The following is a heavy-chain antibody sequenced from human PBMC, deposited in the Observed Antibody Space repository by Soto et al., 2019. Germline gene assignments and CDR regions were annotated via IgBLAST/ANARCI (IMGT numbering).Heavy chain of an antibody. J-gene: IGHJ4*02. CDR2: INHSGST. V-gene: IGHV4-34*01. D-gene: IGHD3-10*01. CDR3: ASCLMVRGVITPSCFDY. Sequence: SETLSLTCASYCGSFIGYYWSWIRQPPGKGLEWIGEINHSGSTNYNPSLKSRVTISVDTSKNQFSLKLSSVTAADTAVYYCASCLMVRGVITPSCFDYWGQGTLVTVSS. CDR1: CGSFIGYY.